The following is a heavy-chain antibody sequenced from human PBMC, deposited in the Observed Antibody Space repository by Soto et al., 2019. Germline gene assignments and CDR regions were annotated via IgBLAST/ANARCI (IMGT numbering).Heavy chain of an antibody. CDR1: GFTFSSYW. CDR2: INSDGSST. D-gene: IGHD3-22*01. J-gene: IGHJ5*02. CDR3: ARAKYYYDSHTGGWFDP. Sequence: GGSLRLSCAASGFTFSSYWMHWVRQAPGKGLVWVSRINSDGSSTSYADSVKGRFTISRDNAKNTLYLQMNSLRAEDTAVYYCARAKYYYDSHTGGWFDPWGQGTLVTVSS. V-gene: IGHV3-74*01.